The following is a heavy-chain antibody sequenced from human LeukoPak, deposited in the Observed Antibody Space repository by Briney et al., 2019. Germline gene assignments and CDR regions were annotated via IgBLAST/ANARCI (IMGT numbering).Heavy chain of an antibody. CDR1: GASISSYY. Sequence: SETLSLTCTVSGASISSYYWGWIRQSPGKGLEWIGFLYNGGSAKNSPSLKRGGTISSDTSTHQLSLMLPSVTAADTATYYCARDHGYSFDYWGQGVLVTVSS. D-gene: IGHD5-12*01. J-gene: IGHJ4*02. V-gene: IGHV4-59*01. CDR2: LYNGGSA. CDR3: ARDHGYSFDY.